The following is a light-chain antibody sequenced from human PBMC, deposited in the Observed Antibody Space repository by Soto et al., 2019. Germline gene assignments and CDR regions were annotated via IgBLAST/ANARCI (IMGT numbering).Light chain of an antibody. J-gene: IGLJ2*01. CDR3: GTWDSGLSAHVV. CDR2: ENN. Sequence: QSVLTQPPSVSAAPGQKVTISCSGSSSNIGNNYVSWYQQLPGTAPKLLIYENNKRPSGIPDRFSGSKSGTSATLGITGLQTGDEADYYCGTWDSGLSAHVVFGGGTKLTVL. CDR1: SSNIGNNY. V-gene: IGLV1-51*02.